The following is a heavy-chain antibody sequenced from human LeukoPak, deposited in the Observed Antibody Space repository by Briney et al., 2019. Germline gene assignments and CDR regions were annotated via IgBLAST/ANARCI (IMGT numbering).Heavy chain of an antibody. Sequence: PSETLSLTCAVYGGSFSGYYWSLIRQPPGKGLEWIGEINHSGSTNYNPSLKSRVTISVDTSKNQFSLKLSSVTAADTAVYYCARGYIWFGELYPYYMDVWAKGPRSPSP. V-gene: IGHV4-34*01. J-gene: IGHJ6*03. CDR1: GGSFSGYY. CDR3: ARGYIWFGELYPYYMDV. CDR2: INHSGST. D-gene: IGHD3-10*01.